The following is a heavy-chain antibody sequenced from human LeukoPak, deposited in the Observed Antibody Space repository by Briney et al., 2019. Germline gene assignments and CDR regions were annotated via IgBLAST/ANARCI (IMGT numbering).Heavy chain of an antibody. D-gene: IGHD1-26*01. CDR3: ARGNIVGASLFDY. V-gene: IGHV3-7*01. J-gene: IGHJ4*02. CDR1: GFTFSSYW. Sequence: GGSLRLSCAASGFTFSSYWMSWVRQAPGKGLEWVANIKQDGSEKYYVDSVKGRFTISRDNAKNSLYLQMNSLRAEDTAVYYCARGNIVGASLFDYWGQGTLVTVSS. CDR2: IKQDGSEK.